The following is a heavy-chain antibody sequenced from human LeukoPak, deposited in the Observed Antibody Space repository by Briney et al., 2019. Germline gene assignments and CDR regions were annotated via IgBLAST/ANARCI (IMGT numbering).Heavy chain of an antibody. D-gene: IGHD2-15*01. CDR1: GFTFSSYA. J-gene: IGHJ3*02. V-gene: IGHV3-23*01. Sequence: PGGSLRLSCAASGFTFSSYAMTWVRQAPGKGLEWVSGISGSGGNTYYADSVKGRFTISRDNSKNSLYLQMNSLRAEDTAVYYCARDHYGGSGHQYAFDIWGQGTMVTVSS. CDR2: ISGSGGNT. CDR3: ARDHYGGSGHQYAFDI.